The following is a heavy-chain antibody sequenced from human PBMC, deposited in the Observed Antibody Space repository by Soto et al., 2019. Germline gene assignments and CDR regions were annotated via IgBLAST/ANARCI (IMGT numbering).Heavy chain of an antibody. CDR1: GFTFSTYA. J-gene: IGHJ4*02. Sequence: GGSLRLSCAASGFTFSTYAMSWVRQAPGKGLEWVSAISGSGGSTYYADSVKGRFTISRDNSKNTLYLQMNSLRAEDTAVYYCAKDQYYDFWSGFNFDYWGQGTLVTVSS. D-gene: IGHD3-3*01. V-gene: IGHV3-23*01. CDR2: ISGSGGST. CDR3: AKDQYYDFWSGFNFDY.